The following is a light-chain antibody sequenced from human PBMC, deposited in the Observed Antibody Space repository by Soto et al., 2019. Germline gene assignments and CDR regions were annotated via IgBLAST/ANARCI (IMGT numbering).Light chain of an antibody. CDR1: SSDVGGYNY. V-gene: IGLV2-14*03. J-gene: IGLJ1*01. Sequence: QSVLTQPASVSGSPGQSITISCTGTSSDVGGYNYVSWYQQHPGKAPKLMIYDVSNRPSGVSNRFSGSKSGNTASLSISGLQAEDEADYCCSSYTSSNTLYVFGTGTKVTVL. CDR3: SSYTSSNTLYV. CDR2: DVS.